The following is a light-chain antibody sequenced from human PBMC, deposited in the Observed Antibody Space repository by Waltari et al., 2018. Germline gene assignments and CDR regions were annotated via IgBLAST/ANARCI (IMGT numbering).Light chain of an antibody. Sequence: EIVLTQSPGTLSLSLGERVTVSCRAIQRVSRALAWYQQKPGQAPRLLIYGASTRATGIPDRFSGSGSGTDFSLTIRRVEPDEFAVYYCQHYLRLPVTFGQGTTVEI. CDR3: QHYLRLPVT. CDR1: QRVSRA. CDR2: GAS. V-gene: IGKV3-20*01. J-gene: IGKJ1*01.